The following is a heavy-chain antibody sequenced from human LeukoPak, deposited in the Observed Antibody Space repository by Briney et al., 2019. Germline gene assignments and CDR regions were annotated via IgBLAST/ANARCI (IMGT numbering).Heavy chain of an antibody. J-gene: IGHJ2*01. D-gene: IGHD7-27*01. CDR3: ARVLTGDRHWYFDL. V-gene: IGHV3-48*02. CDR1: GFTFSSYS. CDR2: ISSSSNTI. Sequence: PGGSLRLSCAASGFTFSSYSTNWVRQAPGKGLEWVSYISSSSNTINYADSVKGRFTISRDNAKNSLYLQMNSLRDEDTAVYYCARVLTGDRHWYFDLWGRGTLVTVSS.